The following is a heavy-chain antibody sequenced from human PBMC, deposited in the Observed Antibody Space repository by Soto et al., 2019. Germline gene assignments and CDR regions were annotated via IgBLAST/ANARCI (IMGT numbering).Heavy chain of an antibody. D-gene: IGHD1-1*01. CDR3: ANIRLQPNYYYYYGMDV. CDR2: ISGSGGST. V-gene: IGHV3-23*01. CDR1: GFTFSSYA. J-gene: IGHJ6*02. Sequence: GGSLRLSCAASGFTFSSYAMSWVRQAPGKGLEWVSAISGSGGSTYYADSVKGRFTISRDNSKNTLYLQMNSLRAEDTAVYYCANIRLQPNYYYYYGMDVWGQGTTVTVSS.